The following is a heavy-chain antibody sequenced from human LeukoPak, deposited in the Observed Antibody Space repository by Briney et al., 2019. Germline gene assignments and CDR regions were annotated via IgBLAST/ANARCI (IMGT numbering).Heavy chain of an antibody. CDR2: INSDGSST. V-gene: IGHV3-74*01. CDR3: ARDGIGSSYYY. D-gene: IGHD3-10*01. J-gene: IGHJ4*02. CDR1: GFTFSSYW. Sequence: GGSLRLSCAASGFTFSSYWMHWVRQAPGKGLVWVSRINSDGSSTTYADSVKGRFTISRDNAKNTLYLQMNSLRAEDTAVYFCARDGIGSSYYYWGQGTLVTVSS.